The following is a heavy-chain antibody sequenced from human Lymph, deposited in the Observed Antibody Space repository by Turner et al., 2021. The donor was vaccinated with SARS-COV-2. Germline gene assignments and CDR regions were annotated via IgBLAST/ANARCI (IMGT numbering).Heavy chain of an antibody. J-gene: IGHJ6*02. CDR3: ETDRSSGWPHYYYYTMDV. CDR1: GYTRTELS. D-gene: IGHD6-19*01. V-gene: IGHV1-24*01. Sequence: QVQLVPYGAEVKKPGASVKVSCTVSGYTRTELSMHWVRQAPGKGLGWVGGFDPEDGKTIYAQKFQGRVTMTEETSTDTAYMELRSLRSEDTAVYYCETDRSSGWPHYYYYTMDVWGQGTTVTVSS. CDR2: FDPEDGKT.